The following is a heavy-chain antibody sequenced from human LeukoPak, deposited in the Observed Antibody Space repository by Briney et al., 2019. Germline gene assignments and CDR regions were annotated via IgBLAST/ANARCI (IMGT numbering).Heavy chain of an antibody. J-gene: IGHJ4*02. D-gene: IGHD6-19*01. CDR1: GFTVSSNY. CDR3: AGRRSSGWYAY. CDR2: IYDSGTT. Sequence: GGSLRLSCATSGFTVSSNYMSWVRQAPGKGLEWVSVIYDSGTTYYADSVKGRFLIFRDTSKNTVDLQMNSLRVEDTAAYYCAGRRSSGWYAYWGQGTLVTVSS. V-gene: IGHV3-53*01.